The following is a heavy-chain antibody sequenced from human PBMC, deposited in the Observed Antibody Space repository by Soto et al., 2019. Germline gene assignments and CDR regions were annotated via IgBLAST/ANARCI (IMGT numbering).Heavy chain of an antibody. J-gene: IGHJ6*02. Sequence: QVQLVQSGAEEKKPGSSVKVSCKASGGTFGNYALSWVRQVPGQGLEWMGGIISLFGTTNYAQKFQDRVTITADESTSKAYMELSSLRSEDTAVYYCARGRGIGYSSSWNIYWYYNMDVWGQGTTVTVSS. CDR2: IISLFGTT. V-gene: IGHV1-69*01. D-gene: IGHD6-13*01. CDR1: GGTFGNYA. CDR3: ARGRGIGYSSSWNIYWYYNMDV.